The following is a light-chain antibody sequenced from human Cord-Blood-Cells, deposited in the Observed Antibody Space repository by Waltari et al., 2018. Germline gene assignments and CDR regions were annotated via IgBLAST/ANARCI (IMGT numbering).Light chain of an antibody. V-gene: IGLV2-14*01. CDR2: DVS. Sequence: QSALTQPASVSGSPGQSITISCTGTRSDVGGYNYVSWYQQHPGKAPILMIYDVSKRPSGVSNRFSGSKSGNTASLTISGLQAEDEADYYCSSYTSSSTWVFGGGTKLTVL. CDR3: SSYTSSSTWV. CDR1: RSDVGGYNY. J-gene: IGLJ3*02.